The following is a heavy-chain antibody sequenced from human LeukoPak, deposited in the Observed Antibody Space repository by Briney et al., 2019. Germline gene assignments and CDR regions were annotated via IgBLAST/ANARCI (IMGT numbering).Heavy chain of an antibody. D-gene: IGHD5-18*01. CDR1: GFTFSDYY. CDR2: ISSSGSTI. Sequence: GGSLRLSCAASGFTFSDYYMSWIRQAPGKGLEWVSYISSSGSTIYYADSVKGRFTISRDSAKNSLYLQMNSLRAEDTAVYYCARDISGYSYALVPWGQGTLVTVSS. V-gene: IGHV3-11*01. J-gene: IGHJ5*02. CDR3: ARDISGYSYALVP.